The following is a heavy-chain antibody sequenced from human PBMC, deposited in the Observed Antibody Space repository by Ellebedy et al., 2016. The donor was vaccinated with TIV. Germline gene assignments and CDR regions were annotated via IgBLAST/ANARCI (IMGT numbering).Heavy chain of an antibody. CDR2: ISAYTGDT. D-gene: IGHD3-10*01. J-gene: IGHJ6*02. V-gene: IGHV1-18*01. CDR3: AREVFYGSGKYFPYYAMDV. Sequence: ASVKVSCKTSGYDFATYSVSWVRQAPGQGLEWMGWISAYTGDTNYARKFQGRVSLTTDIATSTAYMELRSLRSDDTSVYYCAREVFYGSGKYFPYYAMDVWGQGTTVTVSS. CDR1: GYDFATYS.